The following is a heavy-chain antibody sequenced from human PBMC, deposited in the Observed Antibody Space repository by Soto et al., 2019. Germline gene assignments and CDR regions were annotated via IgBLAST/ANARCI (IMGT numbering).Heavy chain of an antibody. CDR1: GGTFSRYA. V-gene: IGHV1-69*12. CDR3: ARGYDILTGTPLPIYYYYGMDV. D-gene: IGHD3-9*01. Sequence: QVQLVQSGAEVKKPGSSVKVSYKASGGTFSRYAISWVRQAPGQGLEWMGGIIPIFGTANYAQKFQGRVTITADESTSTAYMELSSLRSEDTAVYYCARGYDILTGTPLPIYYYYGMDVWGQGTTVTVSS. J-gene: IGHJ6*02. CDR2: IIPIFGTA.